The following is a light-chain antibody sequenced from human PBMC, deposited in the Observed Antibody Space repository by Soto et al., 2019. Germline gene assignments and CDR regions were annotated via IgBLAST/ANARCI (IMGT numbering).Light chain of an antibody. V-gene: IGKV1-27*01. CDR2: AAS. Sequence: DIQMTQSPSSLSASVGDRVTITCRASQGISNSLAWYQQNAGKSPKLLIYAASNLQSGVPSRFSGSGSGPDFSLTISSLQPEDVATYYCQTYNSARVTFGGGTKVEIK. CDR3: QTYNSARVT. J-gene: IGKJ4*01. CDR1: QGISNS.